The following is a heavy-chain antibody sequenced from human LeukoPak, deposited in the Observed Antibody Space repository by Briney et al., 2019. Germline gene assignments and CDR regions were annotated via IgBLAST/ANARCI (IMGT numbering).Heavy chain of an antibody. Sequence: GGSLRLSCVASGFTVDTYWMSWVRQAPGKGLEWVSAISGSGGSTYYADSVKGRFTISRDNFKNTLYLQMNSLRAEDTAVYYCAKTRPLDSSSWSHGDYWGQGTLVTVSS. CDR2: ISGSGGST. CDR3: AKTRPLDSSSWSHGDY. J-gene: IGHJ4*02. CDR1: GFTVDTYW. D-gene: IGHD6-13*01. V-gene: IGHV3-23*01.